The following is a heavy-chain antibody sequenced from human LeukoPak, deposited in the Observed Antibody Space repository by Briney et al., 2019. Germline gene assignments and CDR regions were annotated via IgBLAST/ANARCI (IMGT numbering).Heavy chain of an antibody. CDR2: IYYSGST. Sequence: SETLSLTCTVSGGSISSYYWSWIRQPPGKGLEWIGYIYYSGSTNYNPSLTSRVTISVDTSKNQFSLKLSSVTAADTAVYYCTRGRIAYYYMDAWGKGTTVTVSS. V-gene: IGHV4-59*01. D-gene: IGHD2-15*01. J-gene: IGHJ6*03. CDR3: TRGRIAYYYMDA. CDR1: GGSISSYY.